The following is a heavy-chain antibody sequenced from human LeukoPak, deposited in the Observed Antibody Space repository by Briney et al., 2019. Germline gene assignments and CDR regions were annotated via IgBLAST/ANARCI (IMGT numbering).Heavy chain of an antibody. CDR1: GFTFSSYA. Sequence: PGGSLRLSCAASGFTFSSYAVSWVRQAPGKGLEWVSAISGSGGGTYYADSVEGRFTISRDNSKNTLYLQMNSLSTEDTAVYYCAKTTTRYSSGRYPGWPVDYWGQGTLVTVSS. D-gene: IGHD6-19*01. CDR2: ISGSGGGT. J-gene: IGHJ4*02. CDR3: AKTTTRYSSGRYPGWPVDY. V-gene: IGHV3-23*01.